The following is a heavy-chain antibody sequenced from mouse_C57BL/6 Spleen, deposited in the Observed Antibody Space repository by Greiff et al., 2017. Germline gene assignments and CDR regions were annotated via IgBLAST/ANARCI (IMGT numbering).Heavy chain of an antibody. J-gene: IGHJ4*01. CDR2: IHPNSGST. V-gene: IGHV1-64*01. Sequence: QVQLQQPGAELVKPGASVKLSCKASGYTFTSYWMHWVKQRPGQGLEWIGMIHPNSGSTNYNEKFKSKATLTVDKAPSTAYMQLSSLTSEDSAVYYCARGGKWAMDYWGQGTSVTVSS. D-gene: IGHD2-1*01. CDR3: ARGGKWAMDY. CDR1: GYTFTSYW.